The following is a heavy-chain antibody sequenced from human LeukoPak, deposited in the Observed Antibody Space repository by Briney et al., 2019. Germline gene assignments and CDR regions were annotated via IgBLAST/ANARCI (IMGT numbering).Heavy chain of an antibody. CDR1: GFTFSSRW. V-gene: IGHV3-7*03. Sequence: GGSLRLSCAASGFTFSSRWMGWVRQAPGKGLEWVANIRNDGLTQYYLDSVKGRFTISRDNAKQTLFLQMNSLGAADTAVYYCAKVSSGEHTFWSDFSQDKWFDPWGLGTLVTVAS. D-gene: IGHD3-3*01. J-gene: IGHJ5*02. CDR2: IRNDGLTQ. CDR3: AKVSSGEHTFWSDFSQDKWFDP.